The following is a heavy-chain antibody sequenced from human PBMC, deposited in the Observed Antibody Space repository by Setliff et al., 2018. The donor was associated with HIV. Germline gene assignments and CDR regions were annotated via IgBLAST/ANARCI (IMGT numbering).Heavy chain of an antibody. V-gene: IGHV4-39*02. CDR3: ARPSFGIGGGANFDS. Sequence: SETLSLTCSVTGASTSDNIYYWGWIRHSPGKGLEWIASAHYSGAIFYNPSLKSRVTMSVDTSGCRFSLKLTSVTAADTAVYYCARPSFGIGGGANFDSWGRGTLVTVSS. CDR1: GASTSDNIYY. J-gene: IGHJ4*02. CDR2: AHYSGAI. D-gene: IGHD3-3*01.